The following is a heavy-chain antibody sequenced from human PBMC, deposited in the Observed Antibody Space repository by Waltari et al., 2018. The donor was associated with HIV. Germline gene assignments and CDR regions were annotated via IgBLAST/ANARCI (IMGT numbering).Heavy chain of an antibody. CDR3: VRDSSGYYGHFDY. CDR2: ITSDGDTT. J-gene: IGHJ4*02. Sequence: EVQLVESGGGLVQPGGSLRLSCAGSGFTLSNYTMHWVRQAPGKGLEYLSAITSDGDTTYYVNSVKGRVTISRDNSKNTLYLQMGSLRAEDMAVFYCVRDSSGYYGHFDYWGQGTLVTVSS. V-gene: IGHV3-64*01. D-gene: IGHD6-19*01. CDR1: GFTLSNYT.